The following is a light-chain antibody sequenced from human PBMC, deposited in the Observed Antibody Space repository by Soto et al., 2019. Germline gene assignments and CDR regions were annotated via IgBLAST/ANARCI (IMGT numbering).Light chain of an antibody. Sequence: QSVLTQPPSASGTPGQRVTISCSGSSSTVTSNYVNWYQQVPGTAPKLLIYDNSQRPSGIPDRFSGSKSGTSASLAISGLQSDDEADYYCAAWDDRLNGVVFGGGTKLTV. CDR2: DNS. CDR1: SSTVTSNY. V-gene: IGLV1-44*01. CDR3: AAWDDRLNGVV. J-gene: IGLJ2*01.